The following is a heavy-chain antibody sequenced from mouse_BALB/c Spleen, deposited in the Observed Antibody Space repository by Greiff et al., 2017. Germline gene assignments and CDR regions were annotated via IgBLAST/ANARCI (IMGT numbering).Heavy chain of an antibody. D-gene: IGHD2-1*01. J-gene: IGHJ2*01. CDR2: IYPGDGDT. CDR1: GYAFSSYW. Sequence: QVQLQQSGAELVRPGSSVKISCKASGYAFSSYWMNWVKQRPGQGLEWIGQIYPGDGDTNYNGKFKGKATLTADKSSSTAYMQLSSLTSEDSAVYFCARYGNYYFDYWGQGTTLTVSA. CDR3: ARYGNYYFDY. V-gene: IGHV1-80*01.